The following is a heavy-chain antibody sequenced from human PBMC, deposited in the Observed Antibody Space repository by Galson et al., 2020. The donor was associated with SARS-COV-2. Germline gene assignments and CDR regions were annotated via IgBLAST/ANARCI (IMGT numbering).Heavy chain of an antibody. Sequence: SVKVSCKASGGTFSSYAISWVRQAPGQGLEWMGGIIPIFGTANYAQKFQGRVTITADESTSTAYMELSSLRSEDTAVYYCARAGSSWYAYYYYGMDVWSQGTTVTVSS. V-gene: IGHV1-69*13. D-gene: IGHD6-13*01. CDR3: ARAGSSWYAYYYYGMDV. CDR2: IIPIFGTA. J-gene: IGHJ6*02. CDR1: GGTFSSYA.